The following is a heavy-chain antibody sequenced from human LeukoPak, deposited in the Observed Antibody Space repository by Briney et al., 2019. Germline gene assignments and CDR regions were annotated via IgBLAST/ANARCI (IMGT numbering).Heavy chain of an antibody. D-gene: IGHD2-21*01. CDR2: IYHSGST. Sequence: PSETLSLTCTVSGGSISSSSYYWGWIRQPPGKGLEWIGSIYHSGSTYYNPSLKSRVTISVDTSKNQFSLKLSSVIAADTAVYYCARVDWLANHHYYMDVWGKGTTVTVSS. J-gene: IGHJ6*03. CDR1: GGSISSSSYY. V-gene: IGHV4-39*07. CDR3: ARVDWLANHHYYMDV.